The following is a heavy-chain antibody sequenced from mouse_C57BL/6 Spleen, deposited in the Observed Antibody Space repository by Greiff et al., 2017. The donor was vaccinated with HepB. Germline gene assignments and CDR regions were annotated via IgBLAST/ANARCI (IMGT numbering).Heavy chain of an antibody. Sequence: QVQLQQPGAELVKPGASVKLSCKASGYTFTSYWMQWVKQRPGQGLEWIGEIDPSDSYTNYTQKFKGKATLTVDTPTSTAYMQLSSLTSEDSAVYYCARGAYWGQGTLVTVSA. CDR1: GYTFTSYW. CDR3: ARGAY. CDR2: IDPSDSYT. J-gene: IGHJ3*01. V-gene: IGHV1-50*01.